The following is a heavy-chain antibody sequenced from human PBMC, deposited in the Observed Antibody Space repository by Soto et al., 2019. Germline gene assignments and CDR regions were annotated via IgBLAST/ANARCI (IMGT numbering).Heavy chain of an antibody. Sequence: GESLRLSCASSGFTFSDYGIHWVRQAPGKGVEWVSVIWHDGSYKYYAETVKGRIAIARDNSKNTLYLEMNSLRVDDTAVYYCARDWARGNSAYLDYWGQGT. CDR1: GFTFSDYG. CDR3: ARDWARGNSAYLDY. D-gene: IGHD3-10*01. CDR2: IWHDGSYK. J-gene: IGHJ4*02. V-gene: IGHV3-33*01.